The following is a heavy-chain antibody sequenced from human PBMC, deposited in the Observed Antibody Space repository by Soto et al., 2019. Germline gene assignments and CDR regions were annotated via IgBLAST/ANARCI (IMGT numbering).Heavy chain of an antibody. CDR1: GFTFSSYW. CDR3: ARDPIITKRYSNYYYGMDV. V-gene: IGHV3-7*03. D-gene: IGHD3-3*01. CDR2: IKQDGSEK. Sequence: GGSLRLSCAASGFTFSSYWMSWVRQAPGKGLERVANIKQDGSEKYYVDSVKGRFTISRDNAKNSLYLQMNSLRAEDTAVYYCARDPIITKRYSNYYYGMDVWGQGTTVTVSS. J-gene: IGHJ6*02.